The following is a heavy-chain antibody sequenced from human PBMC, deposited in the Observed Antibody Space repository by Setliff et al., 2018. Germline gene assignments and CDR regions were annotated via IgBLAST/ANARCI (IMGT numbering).Heavy chain of an antibody. V-gene: IGHV4-59*01. D-gene: IGHD5-18*01. J-gene: IGHJ6*02. CDR2: IYHNGNT. Sequence: SETLSLTCTVSVGSISPYFWSWIRQPPGKGLEWIGYIYHNGNTNFNPSLKSRVNMSVDTSKNQIALNLKSVTAADTAVYYCARDRTAYSYGLDVWGQGTTVTVSS. CDR1: VGSISPYF. CDR3: ARDRTAYSYGLDV.